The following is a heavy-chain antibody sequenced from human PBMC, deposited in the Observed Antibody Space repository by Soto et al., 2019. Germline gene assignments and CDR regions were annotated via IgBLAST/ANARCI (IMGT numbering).Heavy chain of an antibody. J-gene: IGHJ5*02. V-gene: IGHV4-4*07. Sequence: PSETLCLTCTFFGAFTSGYYWGWIRKSAGKGLEWIGLIYATGTTDCNPSLKSRVMMSVDTSKKQFSLKLRSVTAADTAVYYCVRDGTKNLRDWFDPWGQGISVTVSS. D-gene: IGHD1-1*01. CDR2: IYATGTT. CDR3: VRDGTKNLRDWFDP. CDR1: GAFTSGYY.